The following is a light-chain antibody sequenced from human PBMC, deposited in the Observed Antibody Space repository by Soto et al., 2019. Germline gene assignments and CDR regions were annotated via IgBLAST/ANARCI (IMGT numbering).Light chain of an antibody. J-gene: IGKJ2*01. V-gene: IGKV3-20*01. CDR1: QSVSNSY. CDR3: QQYGNSPRT. Sequence: EIVLTQSPGTLSLSPGERASLSCRASQSVSNSYLAWYQQKPGQAPRLLIYGASSRATGIPGRFSGSGSGTDFTINISRLEPEDLAVYYCQQYGNSPRTFGQGTKLVIK. CDR2: GAS.